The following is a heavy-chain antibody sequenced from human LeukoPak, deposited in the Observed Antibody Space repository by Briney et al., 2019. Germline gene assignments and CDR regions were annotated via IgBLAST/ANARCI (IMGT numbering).Heavy chain of an antibody. Sequence: GGSLRLSCAASGFTFSSYAMHWVRQAPGKGLEWVAVISYDGSNKYYADSVKGRFTISRDNSKNTLYLQMNSLRAEDTAVYYCARGDSYGPFDYGAREPWSPSPQ. V-gene: IGHV3-30-3*01. CDR2: ISYDGSNK. J-gene: IGHJ4*02. CDR1: GFTFSSYA. D-gene: IGHD5-18*01. CDR3: ARGDSYGPFDY.